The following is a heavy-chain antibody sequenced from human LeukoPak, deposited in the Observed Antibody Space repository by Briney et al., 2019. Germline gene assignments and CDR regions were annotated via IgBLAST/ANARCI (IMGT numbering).Heavy chain of an antibody. CDR3: ARWALCSSTSCYTRRGYYFDY. CDR1: GGSFSGYY. J-gene: IGHJ4*02. D-gene: IGHD2-2*02. CDR2: INHSGST. V-gene: IGHV4-34*01. Sequence: SETLSLTCAVYGGSFSGYYWSWIRQPPGKGLEWIGEINHSGSTNYNPSLKSRVTISVDTSKNQFSLKLSSVTAAGTAVYYCARWALCSSTSCYTRRGYYFDYWGQGTLVTVSS.